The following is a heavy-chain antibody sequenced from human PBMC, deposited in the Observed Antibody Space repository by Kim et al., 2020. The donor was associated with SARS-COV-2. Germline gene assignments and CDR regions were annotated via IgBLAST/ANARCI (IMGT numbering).Heavy chain of an antibody. V-gene: IGHV3-11*01. CDR1: GFTFSDYY. CDR3: ARELEISSWYPYFDY. CDR2: ISSSASTI. J-gene: IGHJ4*02. Sequence: GGSLRLSCAASGFTFSDYYVSWIRQAPGKGLEWVSYISSSASTIYYADSVKGRFTISRDNAKNSLYLQMNSLRAEDTAVYYCARELEISSWYPYFDYWGQGTLVTVSS. D-gene: IGHD6-13*01.